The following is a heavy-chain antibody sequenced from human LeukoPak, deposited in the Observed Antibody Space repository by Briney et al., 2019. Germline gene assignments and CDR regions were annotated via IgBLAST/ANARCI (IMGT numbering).Heavy chain of an antibody. D-gene: IGHD6-19*01. CDR2: IYTSGST. Sequence: SETLSLTCTVSGYSISSGSYYWSWIRQPAGKGLEWIGRIYTSGSTKYNPSLKSRVTISVDTSKNQFSLKLSSVTAADTAVYYCARVYPYSSGWFEFDYWGQGTLVTVSS. J-gene: IGHJ4*02. CDR3: ARVYPYSSGWFEFDY. V-gene: IGHV4-61*02. CDR1: GYSISSGSYY.